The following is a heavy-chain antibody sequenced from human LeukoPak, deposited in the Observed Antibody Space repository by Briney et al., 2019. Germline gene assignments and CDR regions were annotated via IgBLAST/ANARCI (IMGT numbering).Heavy chain of an antibody. J-gene: IGHJ4*02. D-gene: IGHD6-13*01. Sequence: GGSLRLSCAASGFTFSSYAMSWVRQAPGKGLEWVSAISGSGGSTYYADSVKGRFTISRDNSKNTLYLQMNSLRAEDTAVYYCAKGGGYSSSWYWDYWGQGTLVTVSS. V-gene: IGHV3-23*01. CDR2: ISGSGGST. CDR3: AKGGGYSSSWYWDY. CDR1: GFTFSSYA.